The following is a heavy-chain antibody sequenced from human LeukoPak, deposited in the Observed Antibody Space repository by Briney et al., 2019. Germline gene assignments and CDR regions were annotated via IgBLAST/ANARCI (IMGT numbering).Heavy chain of an antibody. CDR2: IYYSGST. CDR3: ARVVPAAMGLEIYGMGV. Sequence: SETLSLTCTVSGGSISSGDYYWSWIRQPPGKGLEWIGYIYYSGSTYYNPSLKSRVTISVDTSKNQFSLKLSSVTAADTAVYYCARVVPAAMGLEIYGMGVWGKGTTVTVSS. D-gene: IGHD2-2*01. J-gene: IGHJ6*04. CDR1: GGSISSGDYY. V-gene: IGHV4-30-4*01.